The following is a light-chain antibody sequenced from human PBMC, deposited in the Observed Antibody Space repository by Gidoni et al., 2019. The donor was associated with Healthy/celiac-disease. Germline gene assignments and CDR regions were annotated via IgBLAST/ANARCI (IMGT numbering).Light chain of an antibody. V-gene: IGLV2-11*01. J-gene: IGLJ2*01. CDR1: SSDVGGYNY. Sequence: QSALTQPRSVSGSPGQSVTISCTGTSSDVGGYNYVSWYQQHPGKAPKVMIYDVNKRPPGVPDRFSGSKSGNTASLTISGLQAGDEADYYCCSYAGSYTFLIFGGGTKLTVL. CDR2: DVN. CDR3: CSYAGSYTFLI.